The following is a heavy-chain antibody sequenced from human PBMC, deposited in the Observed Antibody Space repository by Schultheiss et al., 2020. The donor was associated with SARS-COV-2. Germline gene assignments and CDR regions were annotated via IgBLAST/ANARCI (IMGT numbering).Heavy chain of an antibody. CDR1: GFTFSSYE. V-gene: IGHV3-21*05. CDR2: ISSSSSYT. CDR3: ARGAKYCSSTSCYSWFFRYYFDY. Sequence: GGSLRLSCAASGFTFSSYEMNWVRQAPGKGLEWLSYISSSSSYTNYADSVKGRFTISRDNAKNSLYLQMNSLRAEDTAVYYCARGAKYCSSTSCYSWFFRYYFDYWGQGTLVTVSS. J-gene: IGHJ4*02. D-gene: IGHD2-2*01.